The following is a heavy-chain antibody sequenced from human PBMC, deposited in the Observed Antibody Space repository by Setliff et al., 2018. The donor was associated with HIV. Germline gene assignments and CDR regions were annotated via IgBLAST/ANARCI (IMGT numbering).Heavy chain of an antibody. V-gene: IGHV4-34*01. CDR2: INDGGST. Sequence: SETLSLTCAVYGESFSDYFWSWMRQPPGKGLEWIGDINDGGSTRYNPSLRSRVAISVDTSKKQFSLKLRSGTGADRAVYYCTRSYNGVSYNWGQGTLVSVSS. CDR3: TRSYNGVSYN. CDR1: GESFSDYF. J-gene: IGHJ4*02. D-gene: IGHD2-8*01.